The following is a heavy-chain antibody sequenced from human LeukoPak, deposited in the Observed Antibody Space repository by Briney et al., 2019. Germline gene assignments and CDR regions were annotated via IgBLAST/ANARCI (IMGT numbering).Heavy chain of an antibody. Sequence: PSETLSLTCTVSGGSISSYYWSWIRQPPGKGLEWIGYIYYSGSTNYNPSLKSRVTISVDTSKNQFSLKLSSVTAADTAVYYCARSGPENIVGAYYFDYWGQGTLVTVSS. D-gene: IGHD1-26*01. CDR2: IYYSGST. CDR3: ARSGPENIVGAYYFDY. J-gene: IGHJ4*02. V-gene: IGHV4-59*12. CDR1: GGSISSYY.